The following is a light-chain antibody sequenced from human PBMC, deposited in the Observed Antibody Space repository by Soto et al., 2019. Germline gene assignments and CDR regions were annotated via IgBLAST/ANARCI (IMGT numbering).Light chain of an antibody. CDR1: QSVSTN. V-gene: IGKV3-15*01. CDR2: GAS. CDR3: QQYNNWPPGT. J-gene: IGKJ4*01. Sequence: EIVMTQSPATLSVSPGERATLSCRASQSVSTNLAWYQQKPGQAPRLLIYGASTRATGIPARFSGSGSGTEFTLTINSLQSEDFAVYYCQQYNNWPPGTFGGGTKVDIK.